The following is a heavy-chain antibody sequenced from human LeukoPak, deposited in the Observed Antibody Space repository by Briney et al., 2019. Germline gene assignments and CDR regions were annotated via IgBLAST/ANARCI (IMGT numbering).Heavy chain of an antibody. CDR1: GYTFTSYY. D-gene: IGHD1-26*01. CDR3: ARDLKKWELLATFDY. Sequence: GASVKVSCKASGYTFTSYYMHWVRQAPGQGLEWMGIINPNSGGTNYAQKFQGRVTMTRDTSISTAYMELSRLRSDDTAVYYCARDLKKWELLATFDYWGQGTLVTVSS. CDR2: INPNSGGT. V-gene: IGHV1-2*02. J-gene: IGHJ4*02.